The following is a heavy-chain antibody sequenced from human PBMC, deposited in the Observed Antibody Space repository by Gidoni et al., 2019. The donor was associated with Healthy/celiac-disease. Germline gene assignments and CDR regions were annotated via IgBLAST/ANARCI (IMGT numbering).Heavy chain of an antibody. V-gene: IGHV3-23*01. CDR3: AKLKDLTSSGWLKYFDY. J-gene: IGHJ4*02. CDR2: ISGSGGST. CDR1: GFPFRNYA. D-gene: IGHD6-19*01. Sequence: VQLLASGGGSVPPGGSLRLSCPASGFPFRNYAMGWVRQAPGTGLGWVSAISGSGGSTYDADSVKGRFTISRDNSKNTLYLQMNSLRAEDTAVYYCAKLKDLTSSGWLKYFDYWGQGTLVTVSS.